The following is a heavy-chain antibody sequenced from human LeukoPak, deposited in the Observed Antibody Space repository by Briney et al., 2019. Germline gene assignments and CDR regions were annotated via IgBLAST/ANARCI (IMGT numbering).Heavy chain of an antibody. CDR2: IWYDGSNK. Sequence: PGGSLRLSCAASGFTFSSYGMYWVRQAPGKGLEWVALIWYDGSNKYYADSVKGRFTISRDNSKNTLYLQMNSLRVEDTAVYYCASWRGSGSYGGYFDYWGQGTLVTVSS. V-gene: IGHV3-33*01. J-gene: IGHJ4*02. D-gene: IGHD3-10*01. CDR3: ASWRGSGSYGGYFDY. CDR1: GFTFSSYG.